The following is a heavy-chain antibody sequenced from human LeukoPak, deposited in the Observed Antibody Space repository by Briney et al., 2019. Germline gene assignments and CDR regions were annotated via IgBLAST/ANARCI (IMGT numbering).Heavy chain of an antibody. CDR1: GFTFSSYW. J-gene: IGHJ4*02. CDR2: IKQDGSEK. V-gene: IGHV3-7*03. D-gene: IGHD6-6*01. Sequence: PGGSLRLSCGASGFTFSSYWMHWVRQAPGKGLVWVANIKQDGSEKYYVDSVKGRFTISRDNSRNTLYLQMNSLRAEDTAVYYCAKVKEYSSSSYYFDYWGQGTLVTVSS. CDR3: AKVKEYSSSSYYFDY.